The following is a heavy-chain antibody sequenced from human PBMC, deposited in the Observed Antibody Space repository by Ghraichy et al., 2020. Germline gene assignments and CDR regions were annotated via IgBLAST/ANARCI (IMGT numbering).Heavy chain of an antibody. CDR3: AREATVTTRYFDL. V-gene: IGHV4-39*02. CDR2: IFYRGTT. J-gene: IGHJ2*01. CDR1: GGSITSGTYD. Sequence: ESLNISCTASGGSITSGTYDWAWIRQPPGQGLEWIGSIFYRGTTYYNPSLKSRVTMSVDTALKNFSLKLSSVTAADTAVYYCAREATVTTRYFDLWGRGTLVTVSS. D-gene: IGHD4-17*01.